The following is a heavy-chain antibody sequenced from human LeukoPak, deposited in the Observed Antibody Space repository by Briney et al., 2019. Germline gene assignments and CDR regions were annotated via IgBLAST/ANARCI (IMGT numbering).Heavy chain of an antibody. V-gene: IGHV3-53*01. CDR3: ARESAPGIAVD. D-gene: IGHD6-19*01. J-gene: IGHJ4*02. CDR2: IYRGGST. CDR1: GFTVSSNY. Sequence: PRGSLRLFCAASGFTVSSNYMSWVRQAPRKGLEWVSVIYRGGSTYYADAVKGRFTISRDNSKNTLYLQMNSLRAEDTAVYYCARESAPGIAVDWGQGTLVTVSS.